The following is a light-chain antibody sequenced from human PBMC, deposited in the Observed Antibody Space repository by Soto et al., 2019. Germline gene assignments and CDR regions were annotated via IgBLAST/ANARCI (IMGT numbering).Light chain of an antibody. CDR3: QQYDSYSVRT. CDR1: QTITTS. V-gene: IGKV1-5*03. Sequence: DIQMTQSPSTLSASVGDGVTITCRASQTITTSLAWYQQKPGKAPRLLIYKASSLESGVPSRFSGSGSGTEFTLPISSLQPDDFATYYCQQYDSYSVRTFGQGTKVEI. CDR2: KAS. J-gene: IGKJ1*01.